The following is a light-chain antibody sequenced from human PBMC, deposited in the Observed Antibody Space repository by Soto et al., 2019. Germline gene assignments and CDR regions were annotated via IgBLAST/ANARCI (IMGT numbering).Light chain of an antibody. Sequence: QLVLTQTPSASGTPGQRVSISCSGSSPNIGINTVNWYQQLPRTAPKLLIYGDNERPSGVPDRFSGSKSGTSASLAISGLQSEDEADYYCAAWDDGLNGWVFGGGTKLTVL. V-gene: IGLV1-44*01. CDR2: GDN. CDR3: AAWDDGLNGWV. J-gene: IGLJ3*02. CDR1: SPNIGINT.